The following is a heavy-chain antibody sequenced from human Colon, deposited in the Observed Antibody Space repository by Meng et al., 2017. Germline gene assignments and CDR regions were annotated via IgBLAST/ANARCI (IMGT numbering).Heavy chain of an antibody. Sequence: EVQLVDTGGGLLQPGGSLRLSCAASGFAVFTNYMSWVRKAPGKVLEWVAVLYAGGNTYDADSVKGRFTISRDNSKNTLYLQMNSLKVEDTAVYYCARDWVAVTDWGQGTLVTVSS. CDR1: GFAVFTNY. D-gene: IGHD6-19*01. J-gene: IGHJ4*02. CDR3: ARDWVAVTD. CDR2: LYAGGNT. V-gene: IGHV3-53*02.